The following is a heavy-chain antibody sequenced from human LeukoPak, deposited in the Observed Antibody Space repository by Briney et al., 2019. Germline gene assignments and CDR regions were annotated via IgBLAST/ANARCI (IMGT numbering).Heavy chain of an antibody. CDR3: ARRIAVVAFDY. V-gene: IGHV3-48*02. D-gene: IGHD6-19*01. CDR2: ISSSSSPI. Sequence: GGSLRLSCAASGFTFSSNGMNWVRQAPGKGLEWVSYISSSSSPIYYADSVKGRFTISRDNAKNSLYLQMNSLSDEDTAVYYCARRIAVVAFDYWGQGTLVTVSS. J-gene: IGHJ4*02. CDR1: GFTFSSNG.